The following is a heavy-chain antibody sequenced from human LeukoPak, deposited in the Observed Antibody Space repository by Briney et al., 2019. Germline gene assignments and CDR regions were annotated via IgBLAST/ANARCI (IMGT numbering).Heavy chain of an antibody. CDR1: GFTFSSYG. J-gene: IGHJ2*01. D-gene: IGHD5-12*01. V-gene: IGHV3-33*06. Sequence: GGSLRLSCAASGFTFSSYGMHWVRQAPGKGLEWVAVIWYDGSNKYYADSVKGRFTISRDYSKNTLYLQMNSLRAEDTAVYYCAKAGSRNSGYDTDSYWYFDLWGRGTLVTVSS. CDR3: AKAGSRNSGYDTDSYWYFDL. CDR2: IWYDGSNK.